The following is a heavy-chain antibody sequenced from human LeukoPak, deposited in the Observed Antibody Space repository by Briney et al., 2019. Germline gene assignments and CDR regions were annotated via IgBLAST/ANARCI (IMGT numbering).Heavy chain of an antibody. V-gene: IGHV3-64*01. CDR1: GFTFSSYA. CDR3: AREIYGDYGY. D-gene: IGHD4-17*01. Sequence: GGSLRLSCAASGFTFSSYAMHWVRQAPGKGLEYVSAISSNGGSTYYANSVKGRFTISRDNSKNTLYLQMGSLRAEDMAVYYCAREIYGDYGYWGQGTLVTVSS. J-gene: IGHJ4*02. CDR2: ISSNGGST.